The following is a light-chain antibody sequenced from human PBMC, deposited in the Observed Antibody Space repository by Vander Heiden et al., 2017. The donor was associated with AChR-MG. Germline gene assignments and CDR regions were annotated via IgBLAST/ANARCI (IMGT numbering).Light chain of an antibody. J-gene: IGKJ2*01. CDR3: QQSDSTLLYT. V-gene: IGKV1-39*01. Sequence: DIQMTQSPSSLSASVGDRVTITCRASQSISSYLNWYQQKPGKAPKLLIYAASSLQRGVPSRFSGSGSAKDFTLTISSRQPEDFATYYCQQSDSTLLYTFGQGTKLEIK. CDR2: AAS. CDR1: QSISSY.